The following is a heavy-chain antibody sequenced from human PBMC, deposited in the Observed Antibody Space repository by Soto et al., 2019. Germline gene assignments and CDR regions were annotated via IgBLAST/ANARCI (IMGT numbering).Heavy chain of an antibody. CDR1: GFNFSGSA. V-gene: IGHV3-73*01. J-gene: IGHJ5*02. D-gene: IGHD4-17*01. Sequence: ESGGGLVQPGGSLKLSCAGLGFNFSGSALHWVRQPSGKGLEWVGRIRTRAKKYETSYATSVQGRFSLSRDDSKNTAVLQMNSLRDEDTGVYFCTGRGGDSLQDLWGQGTLVTVSS. CDR3: TGRGGDSLQDL. CDR2: IRTRAKKYET.